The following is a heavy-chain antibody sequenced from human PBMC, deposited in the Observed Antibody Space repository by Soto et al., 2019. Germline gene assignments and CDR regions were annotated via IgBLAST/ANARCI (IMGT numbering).Heavy chain of an antibody. J-gene: IGHJ4*02. Sequence: ASVKVSCKSSGYTFIDYYMHWVRQAPGQGFEWMGRISPRSGGTNYAQKFQGRVTMTWDTSLNTAYMELSSLISEDTAVYYCARPPGYISDWYYFDLWGQGTLVTVSS. CDR2: ISPRSGGT. CDR3: ARPPGYISDWYYFDL. D-gene: IGHD3-9*01. V-gene: IGHV1-2*02. CDR1: GYTFIDYY.